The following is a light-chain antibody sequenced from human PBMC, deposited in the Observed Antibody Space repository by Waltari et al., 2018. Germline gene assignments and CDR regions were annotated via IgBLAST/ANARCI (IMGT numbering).Light chain of an antibody. CDR1: QSVLYSSKNKNY. CDR2: WAS. V-gene: IGKV4-1*01. Sequence: DIVMTQSPDSLAVSLGERATIKCKSSQSVLYSSKNKNYLAWYQQKPGQPHKLLIYWASTRESGVPDRFSGSGSGTDFTLTISSLQAEDVAVYYCQQYYSTPLTFGGGTKVEIK. J-gene: IGKJ4*01. CDR3: QQYYSTPLT.